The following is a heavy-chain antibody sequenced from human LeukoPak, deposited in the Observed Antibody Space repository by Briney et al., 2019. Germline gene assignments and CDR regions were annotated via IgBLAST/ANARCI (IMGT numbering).Heavy chain of an antibody. CDR1: GYTFTGYY. CDR2: ISAYNGNT. V-gene: IGHV1-18*04. J-gene: IGHJ4*02. D-gene: IGHD6-19*01. Sequence: ASVKVSCKASGYTFTGYYMHWVRQAPGQGLEWMGWISAYNGNTNYAQKLQGRVTMTTDSSTSTAYMELRSLRSDDTAVYYCARDVGSGWYRDYWGQGTLVTVSS. CDR3: ARDVGSGWYRDY.